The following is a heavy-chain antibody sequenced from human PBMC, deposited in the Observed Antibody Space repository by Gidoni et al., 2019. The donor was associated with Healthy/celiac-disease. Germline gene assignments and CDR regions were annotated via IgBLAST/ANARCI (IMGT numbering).Heavy chain of an antibody. V-gene: IGHV3-9*01. D-gene: IGHD3-3*01. CDR3: AKDVSSIFGVVISAFDI. J-gene: IGHJ3*02. Sequence: EVQLVESGGGLVQPGRSLRLSCAASGFTFDDYAMHWFRQAPGKGLEWVSGISWNSGSIGYADSVKGRVTISRDNAKNSLYLQMNRLRAEDTALYYCAKDVSSIFGVVISAFDIWGQGTMVTVSS. CDR2: ISWNSGSI. CDR1: GFTFDDYA.